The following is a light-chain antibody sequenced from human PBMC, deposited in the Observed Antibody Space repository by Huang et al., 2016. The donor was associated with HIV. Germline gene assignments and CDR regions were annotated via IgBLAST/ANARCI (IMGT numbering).Light chain of an antibody. V-gene: IGKV3-15*01. CDR3: QQYNDWRT. Sequence: EIVMTQSPATLSVSPGERATLSCRASQSIGTNLAWYQQKRGQAPRLLIYSAFTRATGIPARFSGSGSGTEFTLTISSLQSEDFAIYYCQQYNDWRTFGQGTKVETK. J-gene: IGKJ1*01. CDR1: QSIGTN. CDR2: SAF.